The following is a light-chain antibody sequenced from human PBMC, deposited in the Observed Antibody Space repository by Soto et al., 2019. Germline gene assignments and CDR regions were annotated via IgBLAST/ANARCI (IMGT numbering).Light chain of an antibody. CDR1: SSNIGSNS. CDR2: SHK. J-gene: IGLJ3*02. Sequence: QAVVTQSPSASGTPGQRVTISCSGSSSNIGSNSVNWYQQLPGTAPKLLIYSHKERPSGVPDRFSGSKSGTSASLAISGLQSEDEADYYCAAWDDSLNGWVFGGGTKLTVL. CDR3: AAWDDSLNGWV. V-gene: IGLV1-44*01.